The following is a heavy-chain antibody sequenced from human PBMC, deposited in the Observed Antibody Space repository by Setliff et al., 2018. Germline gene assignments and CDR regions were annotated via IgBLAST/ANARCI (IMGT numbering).Heavy chain of an antibody. V-gene: IGHV3-74*01. CDR3: RVWIGDLSRDF. J-gene: IGHJ4*02. D-gene: IGHD3-10*01. Sequence: GGSLRLSCAASGFSFSNYWMHWVRQAPGKGLVWVSRINSDGSSTNYADSVKGQFTVSRDNAEKTIDLQVNSLRAEDTAVYYCRVWIGDLSRDFWGRGTLVTVPS. CDR1: GFSFSNYW. CDR2: INSDGSST.